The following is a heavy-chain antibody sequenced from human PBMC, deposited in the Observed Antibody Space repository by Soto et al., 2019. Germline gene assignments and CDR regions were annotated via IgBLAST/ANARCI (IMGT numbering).Heavy chain of an antibody. Sequence: QVQLQESGPGLVKPSQTLSLTCTVSGGSISSGDYYWSWIRQPPGKGLEWIGYIYYSGSTYYNPSLKRRITISVDTSKNQFSLKLSSVTAADTAVYYCARGHWNYVINWFDPWGQGTLVTVSS. CDR3: ARGHWNYVINWFDP. V-gene: IGHV4-30-4*01. CDR2: IYYSGST. D-gene: IGHD1-7*01. CDR1: GGSISSGDYY. J-gene: IGHJ5*02.